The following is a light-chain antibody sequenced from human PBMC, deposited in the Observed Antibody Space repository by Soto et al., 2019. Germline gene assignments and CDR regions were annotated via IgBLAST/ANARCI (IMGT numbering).Light chain of an antibody. Sequence: EIVLTQFPATLSLSPGERATLSCRASQSVRSYLAWHQQKPGQAPRLLIYDASRRAAGGPARFSGSGSGTDFNLTIRSLEPEDFAVDYCQQLANWPLFPFGPGTKVDIK. J-gene: IGKJ3*01. V-gene: IGKV3-11*01. CDR1: QSVRSY. CDR2: DAS. CDR3: QQLANWPLFP.